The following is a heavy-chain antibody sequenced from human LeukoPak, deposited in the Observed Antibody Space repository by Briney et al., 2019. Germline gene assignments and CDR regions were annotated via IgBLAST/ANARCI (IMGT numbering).Heavy chain of an antibody. Sequence: SETLSLTCSVSGGSISSGSYYWSWIRQPAGKGLEWIGRIYTSGSTNYNPSLKSRVTMSVDTSKNQFSLKLSSVTAADTAVYYCARCFVDTQLPNYMDVWGKGTTVTISS. D-gene: IGHD2-2*01. CDR2: IYTSGST. J-gene: IGHJ6*03. CDR3: ARCFVDTQLPNYMDV. V-gene: IGHV4-61*02. CDR1: GGSISSGSYY.